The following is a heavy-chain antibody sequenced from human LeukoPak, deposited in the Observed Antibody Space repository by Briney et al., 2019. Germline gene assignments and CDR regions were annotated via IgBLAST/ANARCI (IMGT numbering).Heavy chain of an antibody. CDR1: GFTFSSYG. D-gene: IGHD1-26*01. V-gene: IGHV3-30*19. CDR3: AKVKTRVVGATTGAHGFDY. J-gene: IGHJ4*02. Sequence: HPGRSLRLSCAASGFTFSSYGMHWVRQAPGKGLEWVAVILSDGSKEFYTDSVKGRFTISRDNSKNTLYLQMISLRTEDTAVYYCAKVKTRVVGATTGAHGFDYWGQGTLVTVSS. CDR2: ILSDGSKE.